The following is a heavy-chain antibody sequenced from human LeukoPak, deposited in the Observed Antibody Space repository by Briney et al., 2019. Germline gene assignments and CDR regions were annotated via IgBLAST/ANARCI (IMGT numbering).Heavy chain of an antibody. CDR2: ISGSGGST. J-gene: IGHJ4*02. CDR3: AKGAPGYNSLSGFDY. CDR1: GFSFSSYA. D-gene: IGHD5-24*01. V-gene: IGHV3-23*01. Sequence: GGSLRLSCAAPGFSFSSYAMSWVRQAPGKGLEWVSAISGSGGSTYYAAPVKGRFTIPSDNSKNTLYLQMTSLRAEATAVYYCAKGAPGYNSLSGFDYWGQGTLVTVSS.